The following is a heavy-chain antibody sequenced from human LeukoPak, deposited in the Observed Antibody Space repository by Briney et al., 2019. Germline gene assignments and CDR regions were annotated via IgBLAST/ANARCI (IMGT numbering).Heavy chain of an antibody. D-gene: IGHD6-19*01. CDR1: GYTFTGYY. CDR3: ARPHSSGWDHFVDY. J-gene: IGHJ4*02. V-gene: IGHV1-2*02. Sequence: ASVKVSCKASGYTFTGYYIHWVRQAPGQGLEWRGWINPNSGDTKDAQKFQGRVTMTRDTSISTAYMELSSLRSDDTAVYYCARPHSSGWDHFVDYWGQGTLVTVAS. CDR2: INPNSGDT.